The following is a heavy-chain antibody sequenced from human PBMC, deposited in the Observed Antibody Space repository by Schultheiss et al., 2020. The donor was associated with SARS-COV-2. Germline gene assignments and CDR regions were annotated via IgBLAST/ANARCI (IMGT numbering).Heavy chain of an antibody. CDR2: IYHSGST. Sequence: SETLSLTCAVSGGSISSSNWWSWVRQPPGKGLEWIGEIYHSGSTNYNPSLKSRVTISVDTSKNQFSLKLSSVTAADTAVYYCARDRSHRGWFDPWGQGTLVTVSS. V-gene: IGHV4-4*02. CDR3: ARDRSHRGWFDP. J-gene: IGHJ5*02. CDR1: GGSISSSNW. D-gene: IGHD2-21*01.